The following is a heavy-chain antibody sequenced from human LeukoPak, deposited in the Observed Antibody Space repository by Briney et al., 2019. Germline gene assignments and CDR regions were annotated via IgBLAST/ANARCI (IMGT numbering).Heavy chain of an antibody. CDR2: IRSKTYGGTT. V-gene: IGHV3-49*04. Sequence: PGGSLRLSCTDSGFTFGDYGMSWVRQAPGKGLEWVGLIRSKTYGGTTEHAASVKGRFTMSRDDSKSIAYLQMNSLKIEDTAVYYCTRVRGVIVEGFDYWGQGTLVTVSS. CDR1: GFTFGDYG. J-gene: IGHJ4*02. CDR3: TRVRGVIVEGFDY. D-gene: IGHD3-10*01.